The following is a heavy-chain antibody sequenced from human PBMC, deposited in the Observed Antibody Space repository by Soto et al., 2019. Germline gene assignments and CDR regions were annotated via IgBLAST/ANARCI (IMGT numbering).Heavy chain of an antibody. D-gene: IGHD1-1*01. Sequence: QVQLVQSGAEVKKPGSSVKVSCKASGGTFSSYAISWVRQAPGQGLEWMGGIIPIFGTANYAQKFQGRVTITADESTSTAYMELSRLRSEDTAVYYCAKEQAKTRSHPEAGYYYYYGMDVWGQGTTVTVSS. CDR2: IIPIFGTA. J-gene: IGHJ6*02. V-gene: IGHV1-69*01. CDR1: GGTFSSYA. CDR3: AKEQAKTRSHPEAGYYYYYGMDV.